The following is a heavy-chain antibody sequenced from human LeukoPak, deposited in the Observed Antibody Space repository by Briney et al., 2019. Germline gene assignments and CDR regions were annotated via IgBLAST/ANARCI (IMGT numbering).Heavy chain of an antibody. CDR3: ATVGYSYGAFDY. J-gene: IGHJ4*02. CDR1: GYTLSEIS. CDR2: IDREDGQT. Sequence: GASVKVSCKVSGYTLSEISMYWVRQAPGKGLAWMGGIDREDGQTIYAQKFQGRVTMTEDTSTDTAYMEVSRLTSEDTAFYYCATVGYSYGAFDYWGQGTLVTVSS. D-gene: IGHD5-18*01. V-gene: IGHV1-24*01.